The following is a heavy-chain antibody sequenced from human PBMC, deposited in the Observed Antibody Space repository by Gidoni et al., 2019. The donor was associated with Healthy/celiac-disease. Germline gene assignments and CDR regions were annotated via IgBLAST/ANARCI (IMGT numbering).Heavy chain of an antibody. CDR1: GGTFSSYA. J-gene: IGHJ6*02. V-gene: IGHV1-69*01. CDR3: ARDSDWDCGGDCLTSYGMDV. Sequence: QVQLVQSGAEVKKPGSSVKVSCKASGGTFSSYAISWVRQAPGQGLEWRGGIIPIFGTANYAQKFQGRVTITADESTSTAYMELSSLRSEDTAVYYCARDSDWDCGGDCLTSYGMDVWGQGTTVTVSS. CDR2: IIPIFGTA. D-gene: IGHD2-21*02.